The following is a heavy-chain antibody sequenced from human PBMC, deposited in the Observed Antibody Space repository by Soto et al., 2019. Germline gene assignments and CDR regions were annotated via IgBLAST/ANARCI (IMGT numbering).Heavy chain of an antibody. CDR3: ARAATDYYYYGMDD. CDR1: GYTFTSYD. J-gene: IGHJ6*02. CDR2: MNPNSGNT. Sequence: GASVKVSCKASGYTFTSYDINWVRQATGQGLEWMGWMNPNSGNTGYAQKFQGRVTMTRNTSISTAYMELSSLRSEDTAVYYCARAATDYYYYGMDDWGQGTTVTVSS. V-gene: IGHV1-8*01.